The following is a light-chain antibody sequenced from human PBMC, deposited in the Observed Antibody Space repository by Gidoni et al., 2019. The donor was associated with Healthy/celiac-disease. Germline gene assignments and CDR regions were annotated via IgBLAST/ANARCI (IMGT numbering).Light chain of an antibody. CDR3: NSRDSSGNHLGV. J-gene: IGLJ1*01. CDR1: SLRSHS. CDR2: GKN. Sequence: SSELTQDPAVSVALGPTVRITCQGDSLRSHSASWYQQKPGKAPVLVIYGKNNRPSGIPDRFSGSSSGNTASLTITGAQAEDEADYYCNSRDSSGNHLGVFGTGTKVTVL. V-gene: IGLV3-19*01.